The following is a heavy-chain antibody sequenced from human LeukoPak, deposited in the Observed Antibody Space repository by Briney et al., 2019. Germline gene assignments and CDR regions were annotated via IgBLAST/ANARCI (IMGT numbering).Heavy chain of an antibody. CDR3: AELGITMIGGV. CDR1: GFTFSNYA. V-gene: IGHV3-7*01. CDR2: IKEDGSEK. D-gene: IGHD3-10*02. J-gene: IGHJ6*04. Sequence: GGSLRLSCAASGFTFSNYAMSWVRQAPGKGLEWVANIKEDGSEKNYVDSVKGRFTISRDNAKNSLYLQMNSLRAEDTAVYYCAELGITMIGGVWGKGTTVTISS.